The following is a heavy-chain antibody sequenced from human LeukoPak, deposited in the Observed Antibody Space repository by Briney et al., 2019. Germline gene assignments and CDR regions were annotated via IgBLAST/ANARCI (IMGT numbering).Heavy chain of an antibody. CDR3: AKGDGGWYAGYFDY. V-gene: IGHV3-23*01. CDR1: GFTFSSYA. CDR2: ISGSGGST. J-gene: IGHJ4*02. D-gene: IGHD6-19*01. Sequence: GGSLRLSCAASGFTFSSYAISWVRQAPGKGLEWVSAISGSGGSTYYADSVKGRFTISRDNSKNTLYLQMNSLRAEDTAVYYCAKGDGGWYAGYFDYWGQGTLVTVSS.